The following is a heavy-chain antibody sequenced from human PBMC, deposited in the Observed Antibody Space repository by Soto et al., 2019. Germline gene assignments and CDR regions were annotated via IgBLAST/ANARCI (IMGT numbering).Heavy chain of an antibody. J-gene: IGHJ6*02. D-gene: IGHD6-6*01. CDR3: ARDVEEAARNYYYYGMDV. Sequence: QVQLVQSGAEVKKPGSSVKVSCKASGGTFNSYAISWVRQAPGQGLEWMGGIIPMFGSANYAQKFQGRVTITADESTSTAYMELSSLRSEDTAVYYCARDVEEAARNYYYYGMDVCGQGTTVTVSS. CDR1: GGTFNSYA. V-gene: IGHV1-69*01. CDR2: IIPMFGSA.